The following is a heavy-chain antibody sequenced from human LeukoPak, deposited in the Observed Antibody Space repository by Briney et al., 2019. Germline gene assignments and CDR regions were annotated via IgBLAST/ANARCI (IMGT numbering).Heavy chain of an antibody. CDR2: INGGKGNT. D-gene: IGHD4-23*01. CDR1: GYTFTDYS. J-gene: IGHJ3*02. CDR3: ARTQGVYYGGNSGAFDI. V-gene: IGHV1-3*01. Sequence: ASVTVSCTASGYTFTDYSIHWVRQAPGQRPEWMGWINGGKGNTKYSENFQGRLTLTRDTSASTAYLGGSSLRSEGTAFYRCARTQGVYYGGNSGAFDIWGQGTVVTVSS.